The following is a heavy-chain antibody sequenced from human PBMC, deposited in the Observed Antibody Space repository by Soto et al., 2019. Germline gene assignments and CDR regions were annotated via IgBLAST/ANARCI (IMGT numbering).Heavy chain of an antibody. V-gene: IGHV3-48*02. CDR1: GFTFSSYS. Sequence: HPGGSLRLSCAASGFTFSSYSMNWVRQAPGKGLEWVSYISSSSSTIYYADSVKGRFTISRDNAKNSLYLQMNSLRDEDTAVYYCASLIVLMVYAIPSYYYGMDVWGQGTTVTVSS. CDR3: ASLIVLMVYAIPSYYYGMDV. J-gene: IGHJ6*02. CDR2: ISSSSSTI. D-gene: IGHD2-8*01.